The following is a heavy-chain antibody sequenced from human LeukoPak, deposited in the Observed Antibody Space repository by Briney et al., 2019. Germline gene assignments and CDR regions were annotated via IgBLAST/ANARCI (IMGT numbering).Heavy chain of an antibody. D-gene: IGHD3-10*01. CDR2: ISSSSSYI. J-gene: IGHJ4*02. V-gene: IGHV3-21*01. CDR1: GFTFSSYS. CDR3: AGDFTILDY. Sequence: GGSLRLSCAASGFTFSSYSMNWVRQAPGKGLEWVSSISSSSSYIYYADSVEGRFTISRDNAKNPLYLQMNSLRAEDTAVYYCAGDFTILDYWGQGTLVTVSS.